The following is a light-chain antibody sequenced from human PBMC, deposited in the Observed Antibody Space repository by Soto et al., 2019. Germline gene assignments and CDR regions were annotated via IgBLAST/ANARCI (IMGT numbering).Light chain of an antibody. CDR3: SSYSATSTPVV. CDR2: EVS. V-gene: IGLV2-14*01. J-gene: IGLJ2*01. CDR1: GSDVGGYKY. Sequence: QSVLTQPASVSGSPGQSITISCTGTGSDVGGYKYVSWYQRHPGKAPKLLIFEVSNRPSGVSHRFSASKSGNTASLTISGLQAEDEAYYYCSSYSATSTPVVFGGGPSSPS.